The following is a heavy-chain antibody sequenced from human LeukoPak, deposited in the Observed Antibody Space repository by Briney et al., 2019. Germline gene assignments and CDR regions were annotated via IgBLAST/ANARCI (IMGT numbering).Heavy chain of an antibody. D-gene: IGHD5-18*01. V-gene: IGHV3-30*04. Sequence: GRSLRLSCAASGFTFSSYAMHWVRQAPGKGLEWVAVISYDGSNKYYADSVKGRFTISRDNSKNTLYLQMNSPRAEDTAVYYCARAVDTAMVTKGFDYWGQGTLVTVSS. CDR3: ARAVDTAMVTKGFDY. CDR1: GFTFSSYA. CDR2: ISYDGSNK. J-gene: IGHJ4*02.